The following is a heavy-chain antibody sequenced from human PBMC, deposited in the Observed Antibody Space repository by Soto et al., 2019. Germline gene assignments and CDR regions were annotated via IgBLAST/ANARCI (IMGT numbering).Heavy chain of an antibody. CDR3: ARESEDLTSNFDY. CDR1: GFTFTMYS. J-gene: IGHJ4*02. Sequence: SLSLSCAASGFTFTMYSMNWVRQAPGKGLEWVSSISSTTNYIYYGDSMKGRFTISRDSAKNSLYLEMNSLRAEDTAVYYCARESEDLTSNFDYWGQGTLVTGSS. V-gene: IGHV3-21*06. CDR2: ISSTTNYI.